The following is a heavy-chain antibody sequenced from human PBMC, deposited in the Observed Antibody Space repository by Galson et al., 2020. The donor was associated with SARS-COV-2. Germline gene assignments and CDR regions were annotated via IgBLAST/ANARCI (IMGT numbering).Heavy chain of an antibody. V-gene: IGHV5-51*01. CDR2: MYPDDSYT. CDR1: GYSLKDYW. CDR3: ARHGASSGWYEGSDL. J-gene: IGHJ5*02. D-gene: IGHD6-19*01. Sequence: GESLKISCKTSGYSLKDYWNGWVRQMPGKGLQWMGVMYPDDSYTQYNPSFQGQVTVSADKSTSTAYLQWNSLKASDTAMYYCARHGASSGWYEGSDLWGHGTLVTVSS.